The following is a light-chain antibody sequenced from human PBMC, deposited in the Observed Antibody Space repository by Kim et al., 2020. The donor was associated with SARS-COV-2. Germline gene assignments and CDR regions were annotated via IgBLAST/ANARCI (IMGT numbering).Light chain of an antibody. V-gene: IGKV3-20*01. CDR3: HQYACAYT. J-gene: IGKJ2*01. CDR1: QTVRSNY. CDR2: EAS. Sequence: EIVLTQSPGTLSLSPWERATLSCRADQTVRSNYLAWYQQKPGQAPRLLIYEASRRATGIPDMFSGSGSGSDFTLTISRLEPEDSAVYYCHQYACAYTFGQGTKLEIK.